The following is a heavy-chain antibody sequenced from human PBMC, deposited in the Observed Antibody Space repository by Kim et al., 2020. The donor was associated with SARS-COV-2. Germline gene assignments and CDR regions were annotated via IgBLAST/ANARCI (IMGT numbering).Heavy chain of an antibody. CDR3: ARRYYGSGSLDY. V-gene: IGHV5-10-1*01. D-gene: IGHD3-10*01. J-gene: IGHJ4*02. Sequence: NYAPSFQGHVTISFDKSIRTVYLQWSSLEASDTAMYFCARRYYGSGSLDYWGQGTLVTVSS.